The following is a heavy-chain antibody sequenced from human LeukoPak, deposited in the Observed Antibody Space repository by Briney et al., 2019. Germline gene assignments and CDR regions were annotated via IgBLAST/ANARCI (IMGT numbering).Heavy chain of an antibody. CDR1: GYTFTGYY. J-gene: IGHJ4*02. CDR3: TRGRGYDYFFDY. CDR2: INPNSGGT. D-gene: IGHD5-12*01. Sequence: WASVKVSCKASGYTFTGYYMHWVRQAPGQGLEWMGRINPNSGGTNYAQKFQGRVTMTRDTSISTAYMELSRLRSDDTAVYYCTRGRGYDYFFDYWGQGTLVTVSS. V-gene: IGHV1-2*06.